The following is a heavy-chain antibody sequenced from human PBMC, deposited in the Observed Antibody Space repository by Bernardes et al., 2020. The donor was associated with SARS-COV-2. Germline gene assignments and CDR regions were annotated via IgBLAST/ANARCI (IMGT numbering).Heavy chain of an antibody. D-gene: IGHD3-9*01. CDR2: ISSTSSHT. CDR1: GFTFISYS. J-gene: IGHJ6*02. V-gene: IGHV3-21*01. CDR3: ARDTGGLARQSGRGV. Sequence: GGSLRLSCAASGFTFISYSMNWVRQAPGKGLEWVSYISSTSSHTYYADSLKGRFTISRDNAKNSLFLQMNSLRDDDTAVYFGARDTGGLARQSGRGVWGRGTTVTVSS.